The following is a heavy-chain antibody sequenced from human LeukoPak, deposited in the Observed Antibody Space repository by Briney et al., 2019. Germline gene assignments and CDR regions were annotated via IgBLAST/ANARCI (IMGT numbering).Heavy chain of an antibody. J-gene: IGHJ4*02. CDR2: VDPEDGET. CDR3: ATEGGIVGAIFDY. D-gene: IGHD1-26*01. CDR1: GYTFTDYY. V-gene: IGHV1-69-2*01. Sequence: ASVKVSCKVSGYTFTDYYMHWVQQAPGKGLEWMGLVDPEDGETIYAEKFQGRVTITADTSTDTVYMELSSLRSEDTAVYYCATEGGIVGAIFDYWGQGTLVTVSS.